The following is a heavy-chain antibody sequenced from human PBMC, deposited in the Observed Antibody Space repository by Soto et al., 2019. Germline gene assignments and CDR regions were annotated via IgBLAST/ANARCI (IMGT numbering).Heavy chain of an antibody. J-gene: IGHJ4*02. V-gene: IGHV3-9*01. CDR3: ARTSYGDYGEFGY. CDR1: GFTFDDYA. Sequence: EVQLVESGGGLVQPGRSLRLSCAASGFTFDDYAMHWVRQAPGKGLEWVSGISWNSGSICYADSVKGRFTISRDNAKNSLYLQMNSLRAEDTALYYCARTSYGDYGEFGYCGQGTLVTVSS. D-gene: IGHD4-17*01. CDR2: ISWNSGSI.